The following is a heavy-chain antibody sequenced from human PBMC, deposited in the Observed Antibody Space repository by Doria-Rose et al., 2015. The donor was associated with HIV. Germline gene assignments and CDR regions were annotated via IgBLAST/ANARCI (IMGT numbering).Heavy chain of an antibody. D-gene: IGHD6-13*01. J-gene: IGHJ4*02. Sequence: YAIHWVRQAPGQRLEWMRWLNVGNGDTRYSRKFQDRVTITSDTSANTGYMALSSLRSEDTAVYYCARIHSLSSSSLGHWGQGTLVTVSS. CDR3: ARIHSLSSSSLGH. CDR2: LNVGNGDT. V-gene: IGHV1-3*01. CDR1: YA.